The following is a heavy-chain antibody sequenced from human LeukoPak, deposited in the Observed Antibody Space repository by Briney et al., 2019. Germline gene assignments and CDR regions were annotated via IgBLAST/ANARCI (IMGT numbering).Heavy chain of an antibody. D-gene: IGHD2-2*01. CDR1: GFTFSSYG. CDR2: ISYDGSNK. V-gene: IGHV3-30*03. Sequence: PGGSLRLSCAASGFTFSSYGMHWVRQAPGKGLEWVAVISYDGSNKYYADSVKGRFAISRDNSKNTLYLQMNSLRAEDTAVYYCVQLLHWGQGTLVTVSS. CDR3: VQLLH. J-gene: IGHJ4*02.